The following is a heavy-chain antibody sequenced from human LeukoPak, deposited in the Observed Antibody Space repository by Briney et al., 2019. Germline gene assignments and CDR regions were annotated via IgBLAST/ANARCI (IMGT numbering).Heavy chain of an antibody. CDR3: ASLDY. J-gene: IGHJ4*02. CDR2: IYYNGNT. V-gene: IGHV4-59*01. Sequence: SETLSLTCTVSGGSFSSYYWSWIRQPPGKGLEWIGYIYYNGNTNYNPSLKRRVTMSVDTSRNRFSLKLTSVTAADTAVCYCASLDYWGQGTLVTVSS. CDR1: GGSFSSYY.